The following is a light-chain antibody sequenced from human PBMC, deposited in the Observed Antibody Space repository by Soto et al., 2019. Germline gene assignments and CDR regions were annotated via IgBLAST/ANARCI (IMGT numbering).Light chain of an antibody. V-gene: IGLV9-49*01. CDR1: SGYSNYK. J-gene: IGLJ1*01. CDR3: GADHGRGSNVGYV. Sequence: QSVLTQPPSASASLGASVTLTCTLSSGYSNYKVDWYQQRPGKGPRFVMRVGTGGIVGSKGDGIPDRFSVLGSGLNRYLTIKNIQEEDESDYHCGADHGRGSNVGYVFGTGTKLTVL. CDR2: VGTGGIVG.